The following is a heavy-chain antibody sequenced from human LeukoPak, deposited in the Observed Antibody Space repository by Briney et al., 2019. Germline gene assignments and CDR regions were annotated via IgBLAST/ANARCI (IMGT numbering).Heavy chain of an antibody. D-gene: IGHD3-16*01. CDR3: AKDRLGGPYFFHY. CDR1: GFTFNRHW. J-gene: IGHJ4*02. Sequence: GGSLRLSCAASGFTFNRHWMHWVRQAPGKGLVWVSRSNSDGSSTVYADSVKGRFTISRDNAKNTLYLQINSLRAEDTAVYFCAKDRLGGPYFFHYWGQGTLVTVSS. V-gene: IGHV3-74*01. CDR2: SNSDGSST.